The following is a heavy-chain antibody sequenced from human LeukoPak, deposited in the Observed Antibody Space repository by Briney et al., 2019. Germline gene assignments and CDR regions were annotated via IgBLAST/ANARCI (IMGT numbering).Heavy chain of an antibody. CDR3: AKEEYSISPALDY. D-gene: IGHD6-6*01. CDR1: GFTFSSYS. CDR2: ISSSSSYI. V-gene: IGHV3-21*01. J-gene: IGHJ4*02. Sequence: GGSLRLSCAASGFTFSSYSMNWVRQAPGKGLEWVSSISSSSSYIYYANSVRGRFTISRDNSRNTLYLQLNSLRAEDTALYYCAKEEYSISPALDYWGQGTLVTVSS.